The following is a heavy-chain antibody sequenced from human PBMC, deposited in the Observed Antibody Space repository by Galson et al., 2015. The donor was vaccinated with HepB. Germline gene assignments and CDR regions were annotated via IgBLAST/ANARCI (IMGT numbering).Heavy chain of an antibody. J-gene: IGHJ4*02. CDR1: GFTFSNHW. Sequence: LRLSCAASGFTFSNHWMSWVRQAPGKGLEWVANIKPDGSDKYYVDSVRGRFTISRDNAKNSLYLQMNSLRAEDTAVYYCARNGRTGDYWGQGTLVTVSS. D-gene: IGHD2-8*01. CDR2: IKPDGSDK. V-gene: IGHV3-7*01. CDR3: ARNGRTGDY.